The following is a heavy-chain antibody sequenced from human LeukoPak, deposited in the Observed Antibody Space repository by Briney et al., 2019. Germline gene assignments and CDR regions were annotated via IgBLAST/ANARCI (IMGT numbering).Heavy chain of an antibody. D-gene: IGHD5-12*01. CDR2: IRYDGTNK. V-gene: IGHV3-30*02. CDR3: ARGVSSGYDYVWRWPPYFDY. Sequence: PGGSLRLSCAGSGFTFSSYGMHWVRQAPGKGLEWVAFIRYDGTNKFYADSVKGRFTISRDISKNTLYLQVNSLRAEDTAMYYCARGVSSGYDYVWRWPPYFDYWGQGTLVTVSS. CDR1: GFTFSSYG. J-gene: IGHJ4*02.